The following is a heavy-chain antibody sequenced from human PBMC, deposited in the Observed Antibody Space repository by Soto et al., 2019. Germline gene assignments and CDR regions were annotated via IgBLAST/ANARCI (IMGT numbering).Heavy chain of an antibody. D-gene: IGHD1-1*01. CDR1: GFSFRDYF. V-gene: IGHV3-11*01. CDR2: IGPYGNTI. J-gene: IGHJ4*02. Sequence: QVQLVESGGGLVKPGEFPRVSCAASGFSFRDYFMSWIRQAPGKGLEWVAYIGPYGNTIGYADSVKGRFTISRDDAKKSLFLHMDSLRSEDTGVYYCARNDHTYGVYWGQGTPVTLSS. CDR3: ARNDHTYGVY.